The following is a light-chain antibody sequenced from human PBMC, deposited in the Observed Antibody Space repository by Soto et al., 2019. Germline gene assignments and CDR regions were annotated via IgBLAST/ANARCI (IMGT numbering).Light chain of an antibody. CDR2: EAS. J-gene: IGKJ1*01. CDR1: QSISSW. CDR3: QQYNSYWT. V-gene: IGKV1-5*03. Sequence: DIQMTQSPSTLSASVGDRVTITCRASQSISSWLAWYQQIPGKAPKLLIYEASSLESGVPSRFSGSGSGTEFTRTISSLQPDDFATYYCQQYNSYWTFGQGTKVQIK.